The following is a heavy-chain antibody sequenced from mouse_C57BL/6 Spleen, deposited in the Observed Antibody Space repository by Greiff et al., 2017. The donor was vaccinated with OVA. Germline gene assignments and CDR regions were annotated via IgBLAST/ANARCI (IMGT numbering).Heavy chain of an antibody. Sequence: QVQLQQSGPELVKPGASVKISCKASGYAFSSSWMNWVKQRPGKGLEWIGRIYPGDGDTNYKGKFKGKATLTADKSSSTAYMQLSSLTSEDSAVYCGARPHYYGSSYGGAMDYWGQGTSVTVSS. CDR3: ARPHYYGSSYGGAMDY. J-gene: IGHJ4*01. CDR1: GYAFSSSW. V-gene: IGHV1-82*01. CDR2: IYPGDGDT. D-gene: IGHD1-1*01.